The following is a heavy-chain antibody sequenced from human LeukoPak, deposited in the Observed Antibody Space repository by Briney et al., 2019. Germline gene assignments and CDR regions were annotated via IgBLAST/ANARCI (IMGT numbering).Heavy chain of an antibody. CDR3: VRVSSGWYYFDY. J-gene: IGHJ4*02. CDR2: INAGNGNT. CDR1: GYTFTSYA. D-gene: IGHD6-19*01. V-gene: IGHV1-3*01. Sequence: ASVKVSCKASGYTFTSYAMHWVRQAPGQRLEWMGWINAGNGNTKYSQKFQGRVTITRDTSASTAYMELSSLRSEDTAVYYCVRVSSGWYYFDYWGQGTLVTVSS.